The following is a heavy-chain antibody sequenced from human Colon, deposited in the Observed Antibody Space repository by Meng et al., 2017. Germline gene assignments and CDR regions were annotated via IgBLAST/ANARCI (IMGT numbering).Heavy chain of an antibody. CDR3: TRLKYGDYTDAFDI. CDR1: GFTFSGSA. Sequence: GESLKISCAASGFTFSGSALHWVRQASGKGLEWVGRIRSKANSYATAYAPSVKGRFTFSRDDSKNTAYLQMNSLQTEDTAVYYCTRLKYGDYTDAFDIWGQGTMVTVSS. CDR2: IRSKANSYAT. V-gene: IGHV3-73*01. J-gene: IGHJ3*02. D-gene: IGHD4-17*01.